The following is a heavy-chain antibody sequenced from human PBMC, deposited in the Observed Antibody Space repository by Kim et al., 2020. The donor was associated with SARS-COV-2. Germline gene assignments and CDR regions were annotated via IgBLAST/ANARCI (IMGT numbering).Heavy chain of an antibody. CDR2: ISGSGGST. CDR3: AKDNPGYCSGGSCYYYFDY. V-gene: IGHV3-23*01. CDR1: GFTFSSYA. Sequence: GGSLRLSCAASGFTFSSYAMSWVRQAPGKGLEWVSAISGSGGSTYYADSVKGRFTISRDNSKNTLYLQMNSLRAEDTAVYYCAKDNPGYCSGGSCYYYFDYWGQGTLVTVSS. D-gene: IGHD2-15*01. J-gene: IGHJ4*02.